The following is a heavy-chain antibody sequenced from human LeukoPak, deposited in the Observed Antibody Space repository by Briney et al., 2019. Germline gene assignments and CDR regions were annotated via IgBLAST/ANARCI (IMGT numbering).Heavy chain of an antibody. Sequence: KSSETLSLTCTISGDSISTYYWSWIRQPPGKGLEWIGYIYYTGITNYNPSLKSRVTISIDTSKIQFSLKLSSVTAADTAVYYCARRSWWELLGGDYWGQGILVTVSS. CDR1: GDSISTYY. J-gene: IGHJ4*02. V-gene: IGHV4-59*01. D-gene: IGHD1-26*01. CDR2: IYYTGIT. CDR3: ARRSWWELLGGDY.